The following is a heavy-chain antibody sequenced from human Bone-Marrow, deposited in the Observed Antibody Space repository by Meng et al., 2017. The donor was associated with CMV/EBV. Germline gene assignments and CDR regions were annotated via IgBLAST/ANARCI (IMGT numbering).Heavy chain of an antibody. CDR2: ISWDGGST. V-gene: IGHV3-43*01. J-gene: IGHJ4*02. CDR3: AKEPADSSGWFV. CDR1: GLTFDDYP. Sequence: CAASGLTFDDYPMHWVSQAPGKGLEGVSLISWDGGSTYYAASVKGRLTISRDNSKNSLYLQMNSLRTEDTALYYCAKEPADSSGWFVWGQGTLVTVSS. D-gene: IGHD6-19*01.